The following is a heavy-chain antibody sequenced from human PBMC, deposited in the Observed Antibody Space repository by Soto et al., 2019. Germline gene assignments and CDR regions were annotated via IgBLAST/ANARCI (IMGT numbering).Heavy chain of an antibody. D-gene: IGHD6-6*01. V-gene: IGHV3-7*03. CDR2: IRQDGSEK. Sequence: GGSLRLSCAASGFTFSSYWMSWVRQAPGKGLEWVANIRQDGSEKYYVDSVKGRFTISRDNAKNSLYLQMNSLRAEDTAVYYCARDSSSSGYYYYGMDVWGQGTTVTVS. CDR3: ARDSSSSGYYYYGMDV. J-gene: IGHJ6*02. CDR1: GFTFSSYW.